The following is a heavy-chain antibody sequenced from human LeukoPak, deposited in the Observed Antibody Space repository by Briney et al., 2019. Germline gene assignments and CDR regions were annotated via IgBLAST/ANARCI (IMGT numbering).Heavy chain of an antibody. V-gene: IGHV3-30*18. J-gene: IGHJ4*02. D-gene: IGHD3-22*01. CDR1: GFTFSSYG. Sequence: GGSLRLSCAASGFTFSSYGMHWVRQAPGKGLEWVAVISYDGSNKYYADSVKGRFTISRDNSKNTLYLQMNSLRAEDTAVYYCAKVSPKYYFDYWGQGTLVTVSS. CDR2: ISYDGSNK. CDR3: AKVSPKYYFDY.